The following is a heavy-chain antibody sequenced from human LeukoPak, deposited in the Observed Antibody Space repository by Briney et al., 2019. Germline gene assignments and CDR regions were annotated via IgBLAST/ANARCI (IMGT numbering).Heavy chain of an antibody. D-gene: IGHD6-19*01. J-gene: IGHJ4*02. CDR3: ARDSSGWSFDY. Sequence: GESPKISCRGSGYSFTSYWISWVRQMPGKGLEWMGRIDPSDSYANYSPSFQGHVTISTDKSISTAYLQWSSLKASDTAMYYCARDSSGWSFDYWGQGTLVTVPS. CDR2: IDPSDSYA. V-gene: IGHV5-10-1*01. CDR1: GYSFTSYW.